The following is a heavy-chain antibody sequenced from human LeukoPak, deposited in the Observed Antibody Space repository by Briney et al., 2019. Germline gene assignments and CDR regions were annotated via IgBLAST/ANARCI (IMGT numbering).Heavy chain of an antibody. CDR2: IYHSGST. J-gene: IGHJ4*02. CDR1: GGSISSGGYY. D-gene: IGHD3-10*01. CDR3: VRSLRESYYGSGTVIDY. Sequence: PSQTLSLTCTVSGGSISSGGYYWSWLRQPPGKGLEWIGYIYHSGSTYYNPSLKSRVTISVDTSKNQFSLKLSSVTAADTAVYYCVRSLRESYYGSGTVIDYWGQGTLVTVSS. V-gene: IGHV4-30-2*01.